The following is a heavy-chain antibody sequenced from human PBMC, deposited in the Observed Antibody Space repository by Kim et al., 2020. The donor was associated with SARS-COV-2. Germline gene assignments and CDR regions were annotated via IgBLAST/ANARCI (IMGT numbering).Heavy chain of an antibody. CDR1: GYTFTSYG. CDR2: ISAYNGNT. V-gene: IGHV1-18*01. CDR3: ARVMGSGSSVLAFDI. D-gene: IGHD3-10*01. J-gene: IGHJ3*02. Sequence: ASVKVSCKASGYTFTSYGISWVRQAPGQGLEWMGWISAYNGNTNYAQKLQGRVTMTTDTSTSTAYMELRSLRSDDTAVYYCARVMGSGSSVLAFDIWGQGTMVTVSS.